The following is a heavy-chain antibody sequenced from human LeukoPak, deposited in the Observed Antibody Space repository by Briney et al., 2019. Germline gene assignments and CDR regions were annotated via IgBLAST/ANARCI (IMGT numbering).Heavy chain of an antibody. CDR3: AKGFYCSSSTCLDY. CDR2: ISGSTGRT. V-gene: IGHV3-23*01. Sequence: PGGSLRLSCAASGFTFSTYAMSWVRQAPGKGLEWVSAISGSTGRTYYADSVKGRFTISRDNSKNTLYLQMNSLRAEDTAVYYCAKGFYCSSSTCLDYWGQGTLVTVSS. D-gene: IGHD2-2*01. J-gene: IGHJ4*02. CDR1: GFTFSTYA.